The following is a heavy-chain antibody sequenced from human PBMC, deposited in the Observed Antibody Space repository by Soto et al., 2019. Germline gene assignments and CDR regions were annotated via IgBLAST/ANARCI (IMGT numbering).Heavy chain of an antibody. Sequence: VQLVESGGGLVQPGGSLRVSCAASGFTLGSHRIHWVRQAPGKGLEWVSRIDTDGGGTSYADSVKGRFTISTDNAKNTVYLQMNGLRAEDTAVYYCATVFDLWGQGTLVTVSS. V-gene: IGHV3-74*01. CDR1: GFTLGSHR. J-gene: IGHJ5*02. CDR3: ATVFDL. CDR2: IDTDGGGT.